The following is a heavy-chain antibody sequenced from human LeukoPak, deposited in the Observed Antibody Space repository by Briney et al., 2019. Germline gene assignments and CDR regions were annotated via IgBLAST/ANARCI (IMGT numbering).Heavy chain of an antibody. CDR2: IWYDGSNK. CDR3: AKGCSKGYYYYMDV. CDR1: GFTFSSYG. J-gene: IGHJ6*03. D-gene: IGHD4/OR15-4a*01. Sequence: PGRSLRLSCAASGFTFSSYGMHWGRQAPGKGLEWVAVIWYDGSNKYYADSVKGRFTISRDNSKNTLYLQMNSLRAEDTAVYYCAKGCSKGYYYYMDVWGKGTTVTVSS. V-gene: IGHV3-33*06.